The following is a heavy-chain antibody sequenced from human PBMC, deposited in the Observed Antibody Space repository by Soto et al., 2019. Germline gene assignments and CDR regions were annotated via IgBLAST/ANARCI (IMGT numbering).Heavy chain of an antibody. Sequence: QVQLQESGPGLVKPSGTLSLTCAVSSGSISSSNWWSWVRQPPGKGLEWTGEIYHSGSTNYNPSLKSRVTISVDKSKNQFSLKLSSVTAADTAVYYCARAQSGSTSYYYYMDVWGKGTTVTVSS. CDR2: IYHSGST. CDR1: SGSISSSNW. CDR3: ARAQSGSTSYYYYMDV. J-gene: IGHJ6*03. D-gene: IGHD2-2*01. V-gene: IGHV4-4*02.